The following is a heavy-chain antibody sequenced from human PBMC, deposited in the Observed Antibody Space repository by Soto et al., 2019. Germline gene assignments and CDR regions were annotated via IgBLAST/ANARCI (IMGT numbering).Heavy chain of an antibody. Sequence: SETLSLTCTVSGGSISSGGYYWSWIRQHPGKGLEWIGYIYYSGSTYYNPSLKGRVTISVDTSKNQFSLKLSSVTAADTAVYYCARDRLNILTGYPYYYYGMDVWGQGTTVTVSS. V-gene: IGHV4-31*03. CDR1: GGSISSGGYY. D-gene: IGHD3-9*01. CDR3: ARDRLNILTGYPYYYYGMDV. J-gene: IGHJ6*02. CDR2: IYYSGST.